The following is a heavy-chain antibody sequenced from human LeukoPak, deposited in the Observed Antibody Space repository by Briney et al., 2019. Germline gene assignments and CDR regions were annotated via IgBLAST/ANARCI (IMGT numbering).Heavy chain of an antibody. Sequence: SETLSLTCAVYGGSFTGYYWTWIRQPPGKGLEWIGEIYHSGSTNYSPSLKSRVTISIDTSKNEFSLKLSSVTAADTAVYYCARSLDDYGGNSPNRWFDPWGQGTLVTVSS. J-gene: IGHJ5*02. CDR2: IYHSGST. CDR1: GGSFTGYY. D-gene: IGHD4-23*01. V-gene: IGHV4-34*01. CDR3: ARSLDDYGGNSPNRWFDP.